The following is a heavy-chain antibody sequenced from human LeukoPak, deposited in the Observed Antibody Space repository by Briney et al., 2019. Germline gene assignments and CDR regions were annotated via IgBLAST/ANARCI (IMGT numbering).Heavy chain of an antibody. CDR1: GFTFRDHG. CDR3: AREATWGQWYFDL. CDR2: IAADGGVK. D-gene: IGHD6-19*01. V-gene: IGHV3-30*03. J-gene: IGHJ4*02. Sequence: GTSLRLSCVASGFTFRDHGMDWVRQAPGEGLEWVAVIAADGGVKQYADSVKGRFTLARDNSKNTLFLQMNILSVEDTAVYYCAREATWGQWYFDLWGQGTPVTVSS.